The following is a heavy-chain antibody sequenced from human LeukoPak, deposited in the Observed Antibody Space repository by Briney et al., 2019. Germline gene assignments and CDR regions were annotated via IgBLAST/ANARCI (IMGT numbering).Heavy chain of an antibody. CDR3: ARASSYSNYEGM. CDR1: GYTFTSYD. D-gene: IGHD4-11*01. J-gene: IGHJ4*02. Sequence: ASVKVSCKASGYTFTSYDINWVRQATGQGLEWMGWMNPNSGNTGYAQKFQGRVTMTRNTSISTAYMELSSLRSEDTAVYYCARASSYSNYEGMWGQGTLVTVSS. CDR2: MNPNSGNT. V-gene: IGHV1-8*01.